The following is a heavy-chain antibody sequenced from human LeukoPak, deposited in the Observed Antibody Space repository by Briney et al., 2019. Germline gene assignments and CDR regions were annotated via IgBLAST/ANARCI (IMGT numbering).Heavy chain of an antibody. J-gene: IGHJ4*02. CDR1: GFTFSRYS. D-gene: IGHD3-22*01. Sequence: GGSLRLSCAASGFTFSRYSMNWVRQAPGKGLEWVSSISSSSIYIYYADSVKGRFTISRDNAKNSLYLQMNSLRAEDTAVYYCARAGYYDSSGYELDYWGQGTLVTVSS. CDR3: ARAGYYDSSGYELDY. CDR2: ISSSSIYI. V-gene: IGHV3-21*01.